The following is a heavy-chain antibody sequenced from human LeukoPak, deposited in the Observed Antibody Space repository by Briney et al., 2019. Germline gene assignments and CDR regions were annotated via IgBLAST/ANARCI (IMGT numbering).Heavy chain of an antibody. CDR2: ISYSGGI. J-gene: IGHJ1*01. D-gene: IGHD3-10*01. CDR1: GGSIKTNTYY. CDR3: ARGTRPITMVRNMIWVSGEYCQH. Sequence: SETLSLTCTVSGGSIKTNTYYWTWIRQPPGQGLEWIGGISYSGGIYYNPSLQSRITISVDTSKNQFSLKLSSVTAADTAVYYCARGTRPITMVRNMIWVSGEYCQHWGQGTLVTVSS. V-gene: IGHV4-39*01.